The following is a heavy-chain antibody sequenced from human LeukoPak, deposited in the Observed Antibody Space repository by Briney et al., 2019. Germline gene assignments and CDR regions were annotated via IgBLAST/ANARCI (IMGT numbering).Heavy chain of an antibody. CDR2: VNHIGTT. CDR3: ARASRFYYGLDV. V-gene: IGHV4-34*01. Sequence: SETLSLTCGVYGGSLRTYYWTWVRHPPGKGLGWIGEVNHIGTTNYNPTLESRVTISVDTAKNHLSLKLTSVTAADAAVYYCARASRFYYGLDVWGQGTTVTVSS. CDR1: GGSLRTYY. J-gene: IGHJ6*02.